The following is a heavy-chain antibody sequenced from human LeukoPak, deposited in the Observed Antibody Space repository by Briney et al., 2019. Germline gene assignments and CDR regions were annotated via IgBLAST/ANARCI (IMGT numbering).Heavy chain of an antibody. CDR3: AKDRIRGDFY. J-gene: IGHJ4*02. Sequence: PGGSLRLSCAASGFTFSSYVMSWVRQAPGKGLEWVSSISDSGDNSYYGDSVKGRFTISRDNSKNTVYLQMNSLRVEDTAIYYCAKDRIRGDFYWGQGTLVTVSS. D-gene: IGHD3-16*01. CDR1: GFTFSSYV. CDR2: ISDSGDNS. V-gene: IGHV3-23*01.